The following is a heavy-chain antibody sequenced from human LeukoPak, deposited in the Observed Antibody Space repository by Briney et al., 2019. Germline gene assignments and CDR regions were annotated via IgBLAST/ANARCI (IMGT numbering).Heavy chain of an antibody. CDR3: AELGITMIGGV. CDR2: ISSSGSTI. Sequence: GGSLSLSCAASGFTFSNYWIIWARRAPGKGLEWVSYISSSGSTIYYADSVKGRFTISRDNAKNSLYLQMNTLRAEDTAVYYCAELGITMIGGVWGKGTTVTISS. J-gene: IGHJ6*04. D-gene: IGHD3-10*02. CDR1: GFTFSNYW. V-gene: IGHV3-48*03.